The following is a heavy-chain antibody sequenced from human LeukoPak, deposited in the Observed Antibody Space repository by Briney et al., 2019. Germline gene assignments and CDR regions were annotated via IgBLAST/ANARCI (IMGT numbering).Heavy chain of an antibody. CDR2: ISGSGGNT. D-gene: IGHD4-17*01. CDR1: GFTFSNYA. J-gene: IGHJ4*02. CDR3: ARGRGGDYVPSRFDF. Sequence: GGSLRLSCAASGFTFSNYAMSWVRQAPGKGLEWVSSISGSGGNTYYADSVEGRFTVSRDNSENTVYLQMNSLRAEDTALYYCARGRGGDYVPSRFDFWGQGTLVTVSS. V-gene: IGHV3-23*01.